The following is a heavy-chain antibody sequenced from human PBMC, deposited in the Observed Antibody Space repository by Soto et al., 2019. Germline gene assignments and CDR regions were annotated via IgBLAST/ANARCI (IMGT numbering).Heavy chain of an antibody. CDR3: XXXXXXXYTGMDV. J-gene: IGHJ6*02. CDR2: INAGNGDT. V-gene: IGHV1-3*01. CDR1: GYTFTNYG. Sequence: QVQLVQSGAEVKKPGASVKVSCKASGYTFTNYGIDWVRQAPGQRLEWLGRINAGNGDTDRSPRFQGRVTITRDAXXXXXXXXXXXXXXXXXXXXXXXXXXXXXYTGMDVWGQGTTVTVSS.